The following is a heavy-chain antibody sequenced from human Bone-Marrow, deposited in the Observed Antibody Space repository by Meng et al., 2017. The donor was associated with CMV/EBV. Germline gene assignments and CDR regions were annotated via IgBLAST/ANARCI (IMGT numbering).Heavy chain of an antibody. J-gene: IGHJ4*02. CDR3: AREVGATNY. Sequence: GESLKISCAASGFTFSSYAMHWVRQAPGKGLEWFSSISSSSSYIYYADSVKGRFTISRDNAKNSLYLQMNSLRAEDTAVYYCAREVGATNYWGQGTLVNVAS. CDR2: ISSSSSYI. V-gene: IGHV3-21*01. D-gene: IGHD1-26*01. CDR1: GFTFSSYA.